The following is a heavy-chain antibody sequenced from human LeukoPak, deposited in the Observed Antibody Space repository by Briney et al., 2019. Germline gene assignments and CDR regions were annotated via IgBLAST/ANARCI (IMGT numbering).Heavy chain of an antibody. V-gene: IGHV3-74*01. CDR1: GFTFSSYW. CDR2: ISSDGSGT. D-gene: IGHD3-22*01. J-gene: IGHJ4*02. CDR3: ARANHPTYYDSSGYYQDY. Sequence: GGSLRLSCAVSGFTFSSYWMHWVRQAPGKGLVWVSRISSDGSGTSYADSVKGRFTISRDNAKNTLYLQMNSLRAEDTGVYYCARANHPTYYDSSGYYQDYWGEGTLFTVSS.